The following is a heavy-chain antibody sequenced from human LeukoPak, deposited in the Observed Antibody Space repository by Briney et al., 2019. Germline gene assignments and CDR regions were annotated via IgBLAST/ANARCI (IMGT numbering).Heavy chain of an antibody. V-gene: IGHV1-58*02. CDR3: ARNGGGLDYYYYMDV. CDR2: IVVGSGNT. CDR1: GFTFTSSA. Sequence: ASVKVSCKASGFTFTSSAMQWVRQARGQRLEWIGWIVVGSGNTNYAQKFQERVTITRDMSTSTAYMELSSLRSEDTAVYYCARNGGGLDYYYYMDVWGKGTTVTVSS. J-gene: IGHJ6*03.